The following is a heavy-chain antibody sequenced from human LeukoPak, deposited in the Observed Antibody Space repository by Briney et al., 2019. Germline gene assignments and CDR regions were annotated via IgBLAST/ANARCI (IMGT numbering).Heavy chain of an antibody. J-gene: IGHJ5*02. D-gene: IGHD1-14*01. Sequence: ASVKVSCKASGYTFTSYYMHWVRQAPGQGLEWMGIINPSGGSTNYAQKFQGRVTMTRDMSTSTVYMELSSLRSEDTAVYYCARETTREGFDPWGQGTLVTVSS. V-gene: IGHV1-46*01. CDR2: INPSGGST. CDR1: GYTFTSYY. CDR3: ARETTREGFDP.